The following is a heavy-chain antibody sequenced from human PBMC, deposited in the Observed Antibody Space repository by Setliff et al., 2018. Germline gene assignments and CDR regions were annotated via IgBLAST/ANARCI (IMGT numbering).Heavy chain of an antibody. CDR3: ARLGYSDGFDI. CDR2: VYCGDSDT. Sequence: PGESLKISCKASEYTFSDYWIGWVRQMPGKGLEWMGVVYCGDSDTRYSPSFQGQVTMSADRSIRSAYLRWSSLKASDTAMYYCARLGYSDGFDIWGQGTMVTVSS. CDR1: EYTFSDYW. V-gene: IGHV5-51*01. J-gene: IGHJ3*02. D-gene: IGHD5-18*01.